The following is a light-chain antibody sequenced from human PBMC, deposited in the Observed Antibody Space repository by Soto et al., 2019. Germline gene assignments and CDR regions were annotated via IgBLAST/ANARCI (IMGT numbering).Light chain of an antibody. CDR2: AAS. CDR3: QQYNNWPRT. J-gene: IGKJ1*01. CDR1: QGISSY. V-gene: IGKV1-8*01. Sequence: AIRMTQSPSSFSASTGDRVTITCRASQGISSYLAWYQQKPGKAPKLLIYAASTLQSGVPSRFSGSGSGTGFTLTISSLQSEDFAVYYCQQYNNWPRTFGQGTKVDI.